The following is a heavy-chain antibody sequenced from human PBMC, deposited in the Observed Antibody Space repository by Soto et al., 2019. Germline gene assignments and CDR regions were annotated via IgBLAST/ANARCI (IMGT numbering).Heavy chain of an antibody. V-gene: IGHV3-7*01. J-gene: IGHJ3*02. CDR1: GFTFSSYW. CDR3: ARAGRITIFSTGYPLNAFDI. D-gene: IGHD3-9*01. Sequence: EVQLVESGGGLVQPGGSLRLSCAASGFTFSSYWMSWVRQAPGKGPGWVANIKQDGSEKYYVDSVKGRFTISRDNAKNSLYLQMNSLRAEDTAVYYCARAGRITIFSTGYPLNAFDIWGQGTMVTVSS. CDR2: IKQDGSEK.